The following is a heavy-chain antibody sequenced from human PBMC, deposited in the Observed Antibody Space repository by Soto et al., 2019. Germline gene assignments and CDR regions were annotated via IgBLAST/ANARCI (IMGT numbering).Heavy chain of an antibody. Sequence: PGESLKISCKGSGYSFTSYWIGWVRQMPGKGLEWMGIIYPGDSDTRYSPSFQGQVTISADKSISTAYLQWSSLKASDTAMCYCERKQGALYSGSDDWFDHWGQGTLVTVSS. D-gene: IGHD1-26*01. V-gene: IGHV5-51*01. CDR3: ERKQGALYSGSDDWFDH. CDR1: GYSFTSYW. J-gene: IGHJ5*02. CDR2: IYPGDSDT.